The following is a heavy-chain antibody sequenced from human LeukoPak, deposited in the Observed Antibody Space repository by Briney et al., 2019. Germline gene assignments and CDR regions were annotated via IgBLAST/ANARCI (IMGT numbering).Heavy chain of an antibody. Sequence: PSETQSLTCAVYGGSFSGYYWSWIRQPPGKGLEWIGEINHSGSTNYNPSLKSRVTISVDTSKNQFSLKLSSVTAADTAVYYCARGGPSSSNWFDPWGQGTLVTVSS. CDR3: ARGGPSSSNWFDP. CDR1: GGSFSGYY. V-gene: IGHV4-34*01. D-gene: IGHD6-13*01. CDR2: INHSGST. J-gene: IGHJ5*02.